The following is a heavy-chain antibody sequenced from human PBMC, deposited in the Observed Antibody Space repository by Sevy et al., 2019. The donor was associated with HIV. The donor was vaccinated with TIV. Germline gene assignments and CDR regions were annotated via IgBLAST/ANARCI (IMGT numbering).Heavy chain of an antibody. D-gene: IGHD3-22*01. CDR3: XXXXXXXXSSGPVT. CDR1: GFIFSSYS. V-gene: IGHV3-21*01. Sequence: GGSLRLSCAASGFIFSSYSMNWVRQAPGKGLEWVSSISSTSSYIYYADSVKGRFTTSRDNAKNSLYLQMNSLRVEDXXXXXXXXXXXXXXSSGPVTWGQGTLVTVSS. CDR2: ISSTSSYI. J-gene: IGHJ5*02.